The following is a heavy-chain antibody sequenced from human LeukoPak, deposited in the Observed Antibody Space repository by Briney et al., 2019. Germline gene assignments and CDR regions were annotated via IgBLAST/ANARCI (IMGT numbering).Heavy chain of an antibody. CDR2: INPNSGGT. V-gene: IGHV1-2*02. D-gene: IGHD6-6*01. J-gene: IGHJ4*02. CDR1: GYTFTGYY. Sequence: ASVKVPCKASGYTFTGYYMHWVRQAPGQGLEWMGWINPNSGGTNYAQKFQGRVTMTRDTSISTAYMELSRLRSDDTTVYYRARALWGLAARFPFDYWGQGTLVTVSS. CDR3: ARALWGLAARFPFDY.